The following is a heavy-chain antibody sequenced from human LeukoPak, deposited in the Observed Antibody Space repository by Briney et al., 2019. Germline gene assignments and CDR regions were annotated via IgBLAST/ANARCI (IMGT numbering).Heavy chain of an antibody. CDR1: GFTFSSYG. Sequence: GGSLRLSCAASGFTFSSYGMHWVRQAPGKGLEWVSSISSSSSYIYYADSVKGRFTISRDNAKNSLYLQMNSLRAEDTAVYYCAALSSSRPFDYWGQGSLVTVSS. CDR3: AALSSSRPFDY. D-gene: IGHD6-6*01. V-gene: IGHV3-21*01. J-gene: IGHJ4*02. CDR2: ISSSSSYI.